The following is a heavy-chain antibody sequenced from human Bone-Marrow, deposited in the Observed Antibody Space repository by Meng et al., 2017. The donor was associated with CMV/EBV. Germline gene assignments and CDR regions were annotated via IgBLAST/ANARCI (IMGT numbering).Heavy chain of an antibody. Sequence: ASVKVSCKASGGTFSSYAISWVRQAPGQGLEWMGIINPIGDITTYAQNFQGRLTMTRDTSTSTVYMELSSLRSEDTAVYYCARAGIRFLEWLLSAMDVWGQGTTVTVSS. D-gene: IGHD3-3*01. CDR1: GGTFSSYA. J-gene: IGHJ6*02. CDR3: ARAGIRFLEWLLSAMDV. V-gene: IGHV1-46*01. CDR2: INPIGDIT.